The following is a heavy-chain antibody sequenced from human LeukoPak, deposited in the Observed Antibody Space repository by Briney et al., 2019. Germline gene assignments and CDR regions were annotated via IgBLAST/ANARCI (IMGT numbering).Heavy chain of an antibody. Sequence: PSEILSLTCTVSGYSISSGYYWGWIRQTPGKGLEWIGSFYHSGSTYYKPSLKSRVTISVDTSKNQFSLNLRSVTAADTAVYYCARAYGGNSQYFQHWGQGTLVTVSS. CDR3: ARAYGGNSQYFQH. J-gene: IGHJ1*01. V-gene: IGHV4-38-2*02. D-gene: IGHD4-23*01. CDR1: GYSISSGYY. CDR2: FYHSGST.